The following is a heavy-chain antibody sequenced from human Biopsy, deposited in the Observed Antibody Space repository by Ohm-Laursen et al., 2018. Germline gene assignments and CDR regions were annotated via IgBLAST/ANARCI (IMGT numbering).Heavy chain of an antibody. CDR1: GDSIARYY. Sequence: SETLSLTCTVSGDSIARYYWTWIRQSPGKGLEWIASIYYSGRPNYNPSLKGRVVISVDRSRNQFFLKLTSATAADTAIYYCARVDRYNFDHYIMDAWGRGTTVTVSS. CDR3: ARVDRYNFDHYIMDA. D-gene: IGHD1-20*01. V-gene: IGHV4-59*01. J-gene: IGHJ6*02. CDR2: IYYSGRP.